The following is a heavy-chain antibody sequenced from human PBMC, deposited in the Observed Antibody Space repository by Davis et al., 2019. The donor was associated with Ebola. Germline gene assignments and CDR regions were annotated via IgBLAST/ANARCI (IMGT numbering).Heavy chain of an antibody. CDR3: ATRDSSSSWYYYYMDV. Sequence: ASVKVSCKSSGDTFTSFGISWVRQATGQGLEWMGWMNPNSGNTGYAQKFQGRVTMTRNTSISTAYMELSSLRSEDTAVYYCATRDSSSSWYYYYMDVWGKGTTVTVSS. D-gene: IGHD6-6*01. V-gene: IGHV1-8*02. CDR1: GDTFTSFG. CDR2: MNPNSGNT. J-gene: IGHJ6*03.